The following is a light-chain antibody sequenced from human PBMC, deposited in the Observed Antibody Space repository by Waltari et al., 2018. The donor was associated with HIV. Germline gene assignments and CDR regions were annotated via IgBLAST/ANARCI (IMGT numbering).Light chain of an antibody. V-gene: IGKV3-15*01. CDR3: QQYSNWPRT. J-gene: IGKJ1*01. CDR1: QSVSSN. CDR2: GAS. Sequence: ERVMTQSTATLSASPGERVTLFCRAGQSVSSNLALYQQKPGQAPRLLIYGASARATGIPAAFSGSGSGTDFTLPVSNLQSEDFATYYCQQYSNWPRTFGNGTKVEI.